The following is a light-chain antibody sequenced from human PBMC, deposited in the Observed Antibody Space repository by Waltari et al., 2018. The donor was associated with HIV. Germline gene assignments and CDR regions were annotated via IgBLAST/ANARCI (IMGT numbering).Light chain of an antibody. J-gene: IGLJ3*02. CDR1: ISKIGSNS. CDR2: SNN. V-gene: IGLV1-44*01. Sequence: QSVLTQPTSASGTPGQKITISCSGNISKIGSNSVNWYQQFSGAAPKRLIFSNNQHPSGVPARFSGSKSGSAASLAISGLHSDDEAIYHCATWDDTLSGTVFGGGTKLTVL. CDR3: ATWDDTLSGTV.